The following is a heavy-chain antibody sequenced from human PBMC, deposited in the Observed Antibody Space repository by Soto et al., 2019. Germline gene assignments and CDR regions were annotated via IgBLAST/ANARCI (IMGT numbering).Heavy chain of an antibody. V-gene: IGHV4-38-2*01. J-gene: IGHJ4*02. CDR1: GDSIIGIYH. Sequence: PSETLSLTCAVSGDSIIGIYHWAWIRQPPGRSLEWIATIYHNGDTYYPPSLKSRVTMSIHTSKNQFSLNMTSVTAADTAVYYCARHGSYWGQGTLVTVSS. CDR2: IYHNGDT. CDR3: ARHGSY.